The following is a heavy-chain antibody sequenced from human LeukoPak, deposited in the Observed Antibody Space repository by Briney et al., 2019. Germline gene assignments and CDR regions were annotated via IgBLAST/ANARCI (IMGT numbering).Heavy chain of an antibody. D-gene: IGHD6-19*01. CDR1: GFSFSSYA. Sequence: GGSLRLSCAASGFSFSSYAMSWVRQAPGKGLEWVSSISGSGDNTYYAESVKGRFTISRDNSKNTLFLQMNSLRAEDAAVFYCAKRSGYTTGWFFDFWGQGTLVTVSS. CDR3: AKRSGYTTGWFFDF. CDR2: ISGSGDNT. V-gene: IGHV3-23*01. J-gene: IGHJ4*02.